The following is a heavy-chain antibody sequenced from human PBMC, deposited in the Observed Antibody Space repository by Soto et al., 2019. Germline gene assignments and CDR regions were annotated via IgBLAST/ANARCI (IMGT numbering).Heavy chain of an antibody. J-gene: IGHJ4*02. Sequence: EVQLVESGGGLVKPGGSLRLSCAASGFTFSSYSMNWVRQAPGKGLEWVSSISSSSSYIYYADSVKGRFTISRDNAKNSLYLQMNSLRAEDTAVYYCARGVHPMIVVVRFDYWGQGTLVTVSS. CDR2: ISSSSSYI. CDR3: ARGVHPMIVVVRFDY. CDR1: GFTFSSYS. D-gene: IGHD3-22*01. V-gene: IGHV3-21*01.